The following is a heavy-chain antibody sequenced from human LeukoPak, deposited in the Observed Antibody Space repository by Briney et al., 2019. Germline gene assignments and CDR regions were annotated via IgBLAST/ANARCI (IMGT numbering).Heavy chain of an antibody. CDR1: GFTFSSYS. V-gene: IGHV3-21*01. CDR2: ISSSSSYI. CDR3: AKEGSAHYDILTGSLC. J-gene: IGHJ4*02. Sequence: GGSLRLSCAASGFTFSSYSMNWVRQAPGKGLEWVSSISSSSSYIYYADSVKGRFTISRDNAKNSLYLQMNSLRAEDTAVYYCAKEGSAHYDILTGSLCWGQGTLVTVSS. D-gene: IGHD3-9*01.